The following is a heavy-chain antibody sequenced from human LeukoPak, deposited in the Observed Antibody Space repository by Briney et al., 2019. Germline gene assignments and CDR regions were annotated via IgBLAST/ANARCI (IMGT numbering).Heavy chain of an antibody. V-gene: IGHV3-48*01. D-gene: IGHD2-2*02. CDR3: ARALRYCSSTSCYTIDY. Sequence: GGSLRLSCAASGFTFSSYSMNWVRQAPGKGLEWISYITSSSSIIYYGDSVKGRFTVSRDNAKNSLYLQMNSLRAEDTAVYYCARALRYCSSTSCYTIDYWGQGTLVTVSS. J-gene: IGHJ4*02. CDR1: GFTFSSYS. CDR2: ITSSSSII.